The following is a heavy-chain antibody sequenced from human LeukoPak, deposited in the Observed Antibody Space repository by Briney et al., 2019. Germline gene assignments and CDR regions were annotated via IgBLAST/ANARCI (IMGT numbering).Heavy chain of an antibody. J-gene: IGHJ4*02. D-gene: IGHD6-19*01. V-gene: IGHV1-69*05. Sequence: SVKVSCKASGGTFSSYAISWVRQAPGQGLEWMGGIIPIFGTANYAQKFQGRVTITTDESTSTAYMELSSLRSEDTAVYYCAKTTTGYSSGRFPGWPVDYWGEGNLVTVSS. CDR2: IIPIFGTA. CDR1: GGTFSSYA. CDR3: AKTTTGYSSGRFPGWPVDY.